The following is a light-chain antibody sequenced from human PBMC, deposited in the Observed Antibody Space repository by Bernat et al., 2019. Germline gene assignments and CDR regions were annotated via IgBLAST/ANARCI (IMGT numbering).Light chain of an antibody. CDR2: TNF. Sequence: QSVLTQPPSVSGAPGQTVNISCSGNSSNIGSNYIHWYQQFPGMAPKLLIYTNFQRPSGVPERFSGFKSGISGSLAISGLRSEDEADYFCSSYDVRLGAVFGDGTKLTVL. V-gene: IGLV1-47*02. CDR3: SSYDVRLGAV. CDR1: SSNIGSNY. J-gene: IGLJ3*02.